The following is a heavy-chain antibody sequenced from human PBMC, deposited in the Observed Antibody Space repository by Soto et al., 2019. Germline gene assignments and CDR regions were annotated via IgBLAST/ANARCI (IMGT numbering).Heavy chain of an antibody. CDR1: DGYCSGHD. J-gene: IGHJ3*02. CDR3: ARGYCSGRSCHDAFDI. Sequence: SETLSVRCAVEDGYCSGHDWSWIRQPPGKGLEWIGEINHSGSTNYNPSLKSRVTISVDTSKNQFSLKLSSVTAADTAVYYCARGYCSGRSCHDAFDIWVHGTMVTVSS. V-gene: IGHV4-34*01. CDR2: INHSGST. D-gene: IGHD2-15*01.